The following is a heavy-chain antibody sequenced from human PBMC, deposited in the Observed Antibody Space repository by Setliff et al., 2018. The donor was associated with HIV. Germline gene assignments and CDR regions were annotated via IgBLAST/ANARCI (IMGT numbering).Heavy chain of an antibody. Sequence: NPSETLSLTCTVSGGSISSSSYYWGWIRQPPGKGLEWIGSIYYSGSTYYNPSLKSRVTISVDTSKNQFSLKLSSVTAADTAVYYCASTYYNFWSGYQGIDYWGQGTLVTVSS. CDR2: IYYSGST. D-gene: IGHD3-3*01. CDR3: ASTYYNFWSGYQGIDY. CDR1: GGSISSSSYY. V-gene: IGHV4-39*01. J-gene: IGHJ4*02.